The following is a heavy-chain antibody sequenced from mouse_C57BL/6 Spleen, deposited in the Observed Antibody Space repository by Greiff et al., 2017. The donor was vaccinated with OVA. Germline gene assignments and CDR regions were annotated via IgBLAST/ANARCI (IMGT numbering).Heavy chain of an antibody. CDR1: GYTFTNYW. CDR2: IYPGGGYT. D-gene: IGHD3-2*02. J-gene: IGHJ3*01. Sequence: QVQLQQSGAELVRPGTSVMMSCKASGYTFTNYWIGWAKQRPGHGLEWIGDIYPGGGYTNYNEKFKGKATLTADKSSSTAYMQFSSLTSEDSAIYYCARSGQDSSGFAWFAYWGQGTLVTVSA. CDR3: ARSGQDSSGFAWFAY. V-gene: IGHV1-63*01.